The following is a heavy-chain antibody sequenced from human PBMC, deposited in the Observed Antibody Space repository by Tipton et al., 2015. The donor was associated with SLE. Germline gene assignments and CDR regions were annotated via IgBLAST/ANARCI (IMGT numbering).Heavy chain of an antibody. CDR2: IYYAGST. J-gene: IGHJ3*01. Sequence: TLSLTCTVSGGSVSSSSKYWAWIRQPPGKGLEWIGSIYYAGSTSYNPSLKSRVTMSLDASKKQFSLKLSSVTAGDTAVYYCARIFGGYYPNDAFDVWGQGTMVTVSS. CDR1: GGSVSSSSKY. D-gene: IGHD3-3*01. CDR3: ARIFGGYYPNDAFDV. V-gene: IGHV4-39*07.